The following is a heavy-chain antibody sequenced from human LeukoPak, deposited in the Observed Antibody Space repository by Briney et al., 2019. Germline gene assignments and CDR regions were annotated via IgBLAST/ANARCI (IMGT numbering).Heavy chain of an antibody. J-gene: IGHJ4*02. CDR1: GGSITSYY. CDR2: ISYTGST. D-gene: IGHD6-13*01. CDR3: ARRTPAAGFFDY. Sequence: SETLSLTCTVSGGSITSYYWSWIRQPPGKELEWIGSISYTGSTNYNPSLKSRVTISVDTSKDQFSLKLSSVTAADTAVYYCARRTPAAGFFDYWGQGTLVTVSS. V-gene: IGHV4-59*12.